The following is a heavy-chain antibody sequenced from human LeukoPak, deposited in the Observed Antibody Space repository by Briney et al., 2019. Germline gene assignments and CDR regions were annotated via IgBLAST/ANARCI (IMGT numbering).Heavy chain of an antibody. CDR1: GFTFSSYS. J-gene: IGHJ6*02. Sequence: HPGGSLRLSCAASGFTFSSYSMSWVRHAPGKGLEWVSYTSSSSSTIYYADSVKSRFTISRDNAKNSLYLQMNSLRAEDTAVYYCARLRYYGMDVWGQGTTVTVSS. CDR2: TSSSSSTI. CDR3: ARLRYYGMDV. V-gene: IGHV3-48*04.